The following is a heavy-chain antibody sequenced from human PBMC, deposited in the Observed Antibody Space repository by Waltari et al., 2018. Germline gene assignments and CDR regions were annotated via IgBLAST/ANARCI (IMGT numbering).Heavy chain of an antibody. J-gene: IGHJ6*02. CDR2: ISDDGSAT. Sequence: EVQLVESGGGLAQPGGSLRLSCAASGFTFSSSWMHWVRQTPGKGLVWVSRISDDGSATSYADSVKGRFTISRDNAKNTLYLQMNSLRVDDMAVYYCARVARTAVTTSGYYGMDVWGQGTTVTVSS. CDR1: GFTFSSSW. V-gene: IGHV3-74*01. D-gene: IGHD4-17*01. CDR3: ARVARTAVTTSGYYGMDV.